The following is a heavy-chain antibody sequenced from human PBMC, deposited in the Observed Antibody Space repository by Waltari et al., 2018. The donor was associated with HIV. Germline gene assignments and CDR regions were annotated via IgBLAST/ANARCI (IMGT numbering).Heavy chain of an antibody. J-gene: IGHJ4*02. Sequence: EVQPVESGGGLVKPGGYLRLSCAASGFNFSTHNITWYRQAPGKGLEWVSSISSVGSYIYYPDSFKGRFTISRDNAKNSLYLQMNSLRAEDTAVYYCAGGGYDYAWGTYRPFDYWGQGTLVTVSS. D-gene: IGHD3-16*02. CDR2: ISSVGSYI. CDR1: GFNFSTHN. V-gene: IGHV3-21*03. CDR3: AGGGYDYAWGTYRPFDY.